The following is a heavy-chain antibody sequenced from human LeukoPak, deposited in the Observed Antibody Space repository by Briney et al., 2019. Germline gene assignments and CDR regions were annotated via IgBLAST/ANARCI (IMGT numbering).Heavy chain of an antibody. V-gene: IGHV3-74*01. J-gene: IGHJ4*02. CDR1: GFTFSSYW. CDR3: ARDDRYSAFDY. D-gene: IGHD5-18*01. Sequence: PGGSLRLSCAASGFTFSSYWMHWVRQAPGKGLVWVSRINSDGSSTSYADSVKGRFTISRDNDKNTLYLQMNSLRAEDTAVYYCARDDRYSAFDYWGQGTLVTVSS. CDR2: INSDGSST.